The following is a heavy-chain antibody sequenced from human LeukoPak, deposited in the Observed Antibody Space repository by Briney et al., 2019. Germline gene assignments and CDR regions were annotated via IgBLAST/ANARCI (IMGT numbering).Heavy chain of an antibody. CDR1: GFTFSSYA. V-gene: IGHV3-23*01. CDR3: AQDHLGFGDYWFGY. J-gene: IGHJ4*02. D-gene: IGHD4-17*01. CDR2: ISGSGGST. Sequence: GGSLRLSCAASGFTFSSYAMSWVRQAPGKGLEWVSAISGSGGSTYYADSVKGRFTISRDNSKNTLYLQMNSLRAEDTAVYYCAQDHLGFGDYWFGYWGQGTLVSVSS.